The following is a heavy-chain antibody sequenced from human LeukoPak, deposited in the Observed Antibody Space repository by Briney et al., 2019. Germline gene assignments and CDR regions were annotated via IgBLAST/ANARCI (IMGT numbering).Heavy chain of an antibody. D-gene: IGHD2-15*01. CDR3: ARVGGGYCSGGSCNFDY. CDR1: GGSFSGYY. CDR2: INHSGST. J-gene: IGHJ4*02. Sequence: PPETLSLTCAVYGGSFSGYYWSWIRQPPGKGLEWIGEINHSGSTNYNPSLKSRVTISVDTSKNQFSLKLSSVTAADTAVYYCARVGGGYCSGGSCNFDYWGQGTLVTVSS. V-gene: IGHV4-34*01.